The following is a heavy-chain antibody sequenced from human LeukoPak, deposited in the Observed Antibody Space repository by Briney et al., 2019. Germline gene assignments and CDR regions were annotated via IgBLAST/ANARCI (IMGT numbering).Heavy chain of an antibody. D-gene: IGHD2-2*01. Sequence: GGSLRLSCVASGFTFSDYYMSWIRQAPGKGLEWVSYISSSGSTIYYADSVKGRFTISRDNAKNSLYLQMNSLRAEDTAVYYCARDSDIVVVPAATFLDYWGQGTLVTVSS. V-gene: IGHV3-11*04. CDR1: GFTFSDYY. J-gene: IGHJ4*02. CDR2: ISSSGSTI. CDR3: ARDSDIVVVPAATFLDY.